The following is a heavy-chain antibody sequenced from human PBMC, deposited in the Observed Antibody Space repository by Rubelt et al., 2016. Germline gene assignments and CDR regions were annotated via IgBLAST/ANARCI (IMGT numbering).Heavy chain of an antibody. V-gene: IGHV1-18*01. CDR2: ISAYNGNT. CDR1: GYTFTSYG. J-gene: IGHJ6*02. CDR3: ARDRGTGYYYGMDV. D-gene: IGHD3-10*01. Sequence: QVQLVQSGAEVKKPGASVKVSCKASGYTFTSYGISWVRQAPGQGLEWMGWISAYNGNTNYARMLHGSVTMTTDTATSTAYMELRSLRSDDTAVYYCARDRGTGYYYGMDVWGQGTTVTVSS.